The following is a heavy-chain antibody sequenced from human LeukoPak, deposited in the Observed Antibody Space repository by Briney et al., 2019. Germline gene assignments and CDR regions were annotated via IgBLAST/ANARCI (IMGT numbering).Heavy chain of an antibody. D-gene: IGHD3-3*01. CDR2: IYYSGST. CDR3: ARVEDHDSYDYYIDV. J-gene: IGHJ6*03. CDR1: GGSISSYY. Sequence: SETLSLTCTVSGGSISSYYWSWIRQPPGKGLEWIGYIYYSGSTNYNPSLKSRVTISVDTSKNQFSLKLSSVTAADTAVYYCARVEDHDSYDYYIDVWGKGTTVTVSS. V-gene: IGHV4-59*01.